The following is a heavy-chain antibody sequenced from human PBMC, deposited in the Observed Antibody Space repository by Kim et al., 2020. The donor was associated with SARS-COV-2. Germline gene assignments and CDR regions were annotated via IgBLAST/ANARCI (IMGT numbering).Heavy chain of an antibody. V-gene: IGHV3-33*01. J-gene: IGHJ3*02. Sequence: GGSLRLSCAASGFTFSSYGMHWVRQAPGKGLEWVAVIWYDGSNKYYADSVKGRFTISRDNSKNTLYLQMNSLRAEDTAVYYCAREGINSGNAIFDIWGQGTMVTVSS. CDR1: GFTFSSYG. CDR2: IWYDGSNK. D-gene: IGHD1-26*01. CDR3: AREGINSGNAIFDI.